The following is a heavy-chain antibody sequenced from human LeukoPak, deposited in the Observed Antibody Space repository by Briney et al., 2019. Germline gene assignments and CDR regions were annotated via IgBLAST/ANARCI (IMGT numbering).Heavy chain of an antibody. CDR3: ARSRSGRQVFDY. Sequence: SETLSLTCTVSGGSISSGGYYWSWIRQPAGKGLEWIGRIYTSGSTNYNPSLKSRVTISVDTSKNQFSLKLSSVTAADTAVYYCARSRSGRQVFDYWGQGTLVTVSS. CDR2: IYTSGST. CDR1: GGSISSGGYY. V-gene: IGHV4-61*02. D-gene: IGHD1-26*01. J-gene: IGHJ4*02.